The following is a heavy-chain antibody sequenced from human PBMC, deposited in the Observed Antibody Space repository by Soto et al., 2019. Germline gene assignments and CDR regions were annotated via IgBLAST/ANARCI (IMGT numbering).Heavy chain of an antibody. J-gene: IGHJ6*02. V-gene: IGHV4-39*01. D-gene: IGHD1-26*01. CDR3: ARGGIPPSGYGIAYAMDV. Sequence: SETLSLTCTVSGVSISGSRYYWGWIRQPPGRGLEWIGNIYYSGSTYYTPALKSRFTLSVDTSKNQFSLNLNSVTAVDTAVYYCARGGIPPSGYGIAYAMDVWGQGTTVTVSS. CDR1: GVSISGSRYY. CDR2: IYYSGST.